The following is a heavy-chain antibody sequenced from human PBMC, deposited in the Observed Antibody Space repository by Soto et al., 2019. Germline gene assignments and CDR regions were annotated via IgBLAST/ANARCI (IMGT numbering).Heavy chain of an antibody. J-gene: IGHJ1*01. D-gene: IGHD6-13*01. CDR3: ARSDTSSWSGDFQH. V-gene: IGHV1-18*01. CDR2: ISAYNGNT. Sequence: ASVKVSCKASGYTFTTYGISWVRQAPGQGLEWMGWISAYNGNTNYAQKVQGRVTMTTDTSTSTAYMDLRSLTSDDTAVYYCARSDTSSWSGDFQHWGQGTRVTVAS. CDR1: GYTFTTYG.